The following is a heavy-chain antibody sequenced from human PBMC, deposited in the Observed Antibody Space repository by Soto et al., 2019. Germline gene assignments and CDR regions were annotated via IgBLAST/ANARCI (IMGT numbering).Heavy chain of an antibody. D-gene: IGHD5-12*01. CDR3: AKAGGGYTKWHFDS. J-gene: IGHJ4*01. CDR1: GFSFSGYA. CDR2: ISGSGATT. Sequence: EVQLLESGGGSVQPGGSLRLSCAASGFSFSGYAMAWVRQAPGKGLEWVSGISGSGATTYYADSVKGRCTISRDNSKNPLSLQVKRLSAEDTAVYYCAKAGGGYTKWHFDSWGHGSLVTVSS. V-gene: IGHV3-23*01.